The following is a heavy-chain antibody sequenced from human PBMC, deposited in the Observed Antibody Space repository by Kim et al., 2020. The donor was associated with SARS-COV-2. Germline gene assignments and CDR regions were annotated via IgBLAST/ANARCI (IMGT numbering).Heavy chain of an antibody. J-gene: IGHJ3*02. CDR1: GFTFSSYG. CDR3: AKASRYGSGSYQTGDAFDI. Sequence: GGSLRLSCAASGFTFSSYGMHWVRQAPGKGLEWVAVISYDGSNKYYADSVKGRFTISRDNSKNTLYLQMNSLRAEDTAVYYCAKASRYGSGSYQTGDAFDIWGQGTMVTVSS. D-gene: IGHD3-10*01. CDR2: ISYDGSNK. V-gene: IGHV3-30*18.